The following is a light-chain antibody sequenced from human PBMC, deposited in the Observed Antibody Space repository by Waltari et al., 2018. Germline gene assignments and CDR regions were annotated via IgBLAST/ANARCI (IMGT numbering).Light chain of an antibody. J-gene: IGKJ2*01. CDR3: QQYYTTPYT. V-gene: IGKV4-1*01. Sequence: DIVMTQSPDSLAVSLGERATVKCTSSQSLLYSPNNKKCLAWYQQKPGQAPKLLIYWASTRESGVPDRFSGSGSGTDFTLTISSLQPEDVAIYYCQQYYTTPYTFGQGTKLEIK. CDR2: WAS. CDR1: QSLLYSPNNKKC.